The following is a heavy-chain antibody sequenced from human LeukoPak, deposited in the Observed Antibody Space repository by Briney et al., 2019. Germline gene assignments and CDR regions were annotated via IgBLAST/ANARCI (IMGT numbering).Heavy chain of an antibody. J-gene: IGHJ3*02. Sequence: GRSLRLSCAASGFTFSSYGMHWVRQAPGKGLEWVAVISYDGSNKYYADSVKGRFTISRDNSKNTLYLQMNSLRAEDTAVYYCAKLGYYYDSWANAFDIWGQGTMVTVSS. CDR2: ISYDGSNK. D-gene: IGHD3-22*01. CDR3: AKLGYYYDSWANAFDI. V-gene: IGHV3-30*18. CDR1: GFTFSSYG.